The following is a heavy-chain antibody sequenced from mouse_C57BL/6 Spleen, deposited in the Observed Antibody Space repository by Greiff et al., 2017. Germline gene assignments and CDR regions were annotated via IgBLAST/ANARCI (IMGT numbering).Heavy chain of an antibody. CDR3: TRSERDYYAMDY. J-gene: IGHJ4*01. Sequence: VQLQQSGAELVRPGASVTLSCKASGYTFTDYEMHWVKQTPVHGLEWIGAIDPETGGTAYNQKFKGKAILTADKSSSTAYMELRSLTSEDSAVYYCTRSERDYYAMDYWGQGTSVTVSS. CDR1: GYTFTDYE. CDR2: IDPETGGT. V-gene: IGHV1-15*01.